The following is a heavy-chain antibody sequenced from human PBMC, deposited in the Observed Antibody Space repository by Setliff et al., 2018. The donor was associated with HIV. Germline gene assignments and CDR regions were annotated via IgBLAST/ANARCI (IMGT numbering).Heavy chain of an antibody. Sequence: KPSETLSLTCTVSGGSISSGSYSGSYYWSWIRQPAGKGLEWIGHIYTSGSTNYNPSLKSRVTMSVDTSKNQFSLKLSSVTAADTAVYYCARDSNDYSYYGLFDSWGQGTLVTVSS. D-gene: IGHD4-4*01. CDR1: GGSISSGSYSGSYY. V-gene: IGHV4-61*09. CDR3: ARDSNDYSYYGLFDS. CDR2: IYTSGST. J-gene: IGHJ4*02.